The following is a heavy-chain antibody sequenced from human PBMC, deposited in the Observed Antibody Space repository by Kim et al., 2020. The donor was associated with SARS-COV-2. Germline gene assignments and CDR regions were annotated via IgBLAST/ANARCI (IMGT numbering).Heavy chain of an antibody. CDR3: ARGGDSSGL. CDR2: INHSGST. D-gene: IGHD3-22*01. Sequence: SETLSLTCAVYGGSFSGYYWSWIRQPPGKGLEWIGEINHSGSTNYNPSLKSRVTISADTSKNQFSLKLTSVTAADTAVYYCARGGDSSGLWGQGTLVTVSS. V-gene: IGHV4-34*01. CDR1: GGSFSGYY. J-gene: IGHJ4*02.